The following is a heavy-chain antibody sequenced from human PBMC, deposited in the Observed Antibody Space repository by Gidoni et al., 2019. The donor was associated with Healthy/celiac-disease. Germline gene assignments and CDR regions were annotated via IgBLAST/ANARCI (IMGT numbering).Heavy chain of an antibody. CDR3: AREGKDSDLGV. D-gene: IGHD2-15*01. CDR2: MNPNSGNT. Sequence: QVQPVQSGAEVKMPGASVKVSCKASGYTFTSYDINWVRQATGRGLAWMGWMNPNSGNTGYAKKFQGRVTMTRNTSISTAYMELSSLSSEDTAVYYCAREGKDSDLGVWGQGTTVTVSS. V-gene: IGHV1-8*01. CDR1: GYTFTSYD. J-gene: IGHJ6*02.